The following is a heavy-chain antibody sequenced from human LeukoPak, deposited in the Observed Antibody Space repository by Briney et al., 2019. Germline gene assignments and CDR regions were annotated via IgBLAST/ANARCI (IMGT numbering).Heavy chain of an antibody. CDR2: ISGNGITT. Sequence: QPRGSLRLSCAASGFTFTNYVMTWVRQAPGKGLEWVSGISGNGITTFYADSVRGRFTISRDNSKNTIYLQMNSLRAEDTAVYYCAKDFQGQIPDAFDVWGQGTMVTVSS. D-gene: IGHD2-21*01. CDR3: AKDFQGQIPDAFDV. CDR1: GFTFTNYV. V-gene: IGHV3-23*01. J-gene: IGHJ3*01.